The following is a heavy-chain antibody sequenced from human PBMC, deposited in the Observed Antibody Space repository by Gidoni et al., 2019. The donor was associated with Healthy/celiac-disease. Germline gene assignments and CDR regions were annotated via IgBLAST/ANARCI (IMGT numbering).Heavy chain of an antibody. V-gene: IGHV7-4-1*02. CDR2: INTNTGNP. CDR1: GYTFTSYA. Sequence: QVQMVQSGSELKKHGASEKDSCKASGYTFTSYAMNWVRQDPGQGFEWMGWINTNTGNPTYAQCFTGRFVFSLDTSVSTAYLQISSLKAEDTAAYYCARDVLAAAGGGSVWGKGTTVTVSS. D-gene: IGHD6-13*01. J-gene: IGHJ6*03. CDR3: ARDVLAAAGGGSV.